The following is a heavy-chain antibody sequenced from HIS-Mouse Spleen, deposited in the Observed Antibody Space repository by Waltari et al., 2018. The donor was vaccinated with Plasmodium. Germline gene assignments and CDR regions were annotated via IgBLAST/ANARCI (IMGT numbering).Heavy chain of an antibody. CDR3: AKDQNNWNSFFDI. J-gene: IGHJ3*02. CDR1: GFTFSSYG. CDR2: ISYDGSNK. D-gene: IGHD1-7*01. Sequence: QVQLVESGGGVVQPGRSLRLSCAASGFTFSSYGMHWVRQAPGKGLEWVAVISYDGSNKYYADSVKGRFTISRDNSKNTLYLQMNSLRAEDTAVYYCAKDQNNWNSFFDIWGQGTMVTVSS. V-gene: IGHV3-30*18.